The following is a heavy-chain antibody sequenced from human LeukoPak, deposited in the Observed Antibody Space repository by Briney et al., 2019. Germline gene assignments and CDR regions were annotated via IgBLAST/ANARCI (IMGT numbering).Heavy chain of an antibody. CDR3: ARDFQGLAALDY. CDR2: ISYDGSDK. V-gene: IGHV3-30*04. CDR1: GFTLSSYA. D-gene: IGHD3/OR15-3a*01. J-gene: IGHJ4*02. Sequence: PGGSLRLSCAASGFTLSSYAMHGVRRATGKGREWVAVISYDGSDKYYADSVKGRFTISRDNSKNTLHLQMNSLRAEDTALYYCARDFQGLAALDYWGQGTLVTVSS.